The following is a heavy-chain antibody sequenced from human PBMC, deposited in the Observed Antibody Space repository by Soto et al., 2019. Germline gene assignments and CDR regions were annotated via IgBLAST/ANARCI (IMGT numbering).Heavy chain of an antibody. CDR1: GFTFSSYG. J-gene: IGHJ6*02. Sequence: QVQLVESGGGVVQPGRSLRLSCAASGFTFSSYGMHWVRQAPGKGLEWVAVISYDGSNKYYADSVKGRFTISRDNSKNTLYLQMNSLRAEDTAVYYCAKERQWLANHPMDVWGQGTTVTVSS. D-gene: IGHD6-19*01. V-gene: IGHV3-30*18. CDR2: ISYDGSNK. CDR3: AKERQWLANHPMDV.